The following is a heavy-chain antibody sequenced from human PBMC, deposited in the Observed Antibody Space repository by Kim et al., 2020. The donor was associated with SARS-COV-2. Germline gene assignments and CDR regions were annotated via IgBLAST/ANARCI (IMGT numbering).Heavy chain of an antibody. CDR1: GYTFSRSA. CDR3: AKDYFFNSASGSDDY. V-gene: IGHV1-3*01. J-gene: IGHJ4*02. D-gene: IGHD3-10*01. Sequence: ASVKVSCKASGYTFSRSAMHWVRQAPGQRLEWMGWINATQGTTKYSQNFQGRVTITRDTSASTAYMELSDLRSEDTAVYYCAKDYFFNSASGSDDYWGQGTLVTGAS. CDR2: INATQGTT.